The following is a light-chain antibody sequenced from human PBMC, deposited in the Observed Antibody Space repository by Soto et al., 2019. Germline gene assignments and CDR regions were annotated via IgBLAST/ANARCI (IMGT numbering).Light chain of an antibody. Sequence: EIVMTQSPATLSVSPGERVTLSCRASQSVSSNLAWYQQKPGQAPRLLIYGASTRATRIPARFSGSGSGTEFTLTISSLQSEDFAVYYCQHYNIWPPWTFGQGTKVEIK. V-gene: IGKV3-15*01. CDR3: QHYNIWPPWT. CDR2: GAS. J-gene: IGKJ1*01. CDR1: QSVSSN.